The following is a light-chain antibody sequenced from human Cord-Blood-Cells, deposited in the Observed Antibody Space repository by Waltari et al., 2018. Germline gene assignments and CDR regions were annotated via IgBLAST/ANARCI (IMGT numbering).Light chain of an antibody. Sequence: DIVMTQPPEFLAVALGERSTINCNSTQSVLYSSNNKNYLAWYKQKPGQPPKLLIYWESTRESGVPDRFSGSGSGTDFTRTISSLQAEDVAGYYCQQYYSTWTFGQGTKVEIK. J-gene: IGKJ1*01. CDR3: QQYYSTWT. CDR2: WES. V-gene: IGKV4-1*01. CDR1: QSVLYSSNNKNY.